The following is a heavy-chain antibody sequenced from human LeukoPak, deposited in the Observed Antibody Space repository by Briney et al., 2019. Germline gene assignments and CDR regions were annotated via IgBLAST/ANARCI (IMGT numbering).Heavy chain of an antibody. CDR2: IRYDGSNK. J-gene: IGHJ6*03. Sequence: PGGSLRLSCAASGFTFSNYGIHWVRQARGRGLEWVALIRYDGSNKYYVDSVKGRFTISRENSKNTLYLQMNSLRAEDTAVYYCAKDSPNLHNNFDWGHMDVWGRGTTVTVSS. CDR3: AKDSPNLHNNFDWGHMDV. V-gene: IGHV3-30*02. CDR1: GFTFSNYG. D-gene: IGHD7-27*01.